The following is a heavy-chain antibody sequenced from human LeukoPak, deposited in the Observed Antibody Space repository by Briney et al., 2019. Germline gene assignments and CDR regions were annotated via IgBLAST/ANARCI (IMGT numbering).Heavy chain of an antibody. CDR1: GGSISSYY. CDR3: ARAGYSYGNTDAFDI. Sequence: SGTLSLTCTVSGGSISSYYWSWIRQPPGKGLEWIGYIYYSGSTNYKPSLKSRVTISVDTSKNQFSLKLSSVTAADTAVYYCARAGYSYGNTDAFDIWGQGTMVTVSS. V-gene: IGHV4-59*01. CDR2: IYYSGST. D-gene: IGHD5-18*01. J-gene: IGHJ3*02.